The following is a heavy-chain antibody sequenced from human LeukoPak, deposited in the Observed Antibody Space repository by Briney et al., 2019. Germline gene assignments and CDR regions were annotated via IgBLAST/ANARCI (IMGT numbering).Heavy chain of an antibody. CDR2: IIPIFGTA. J-gene: IGHJ6*02. V-gene: IGHV1-69*13. CDR1: GYTFTSYA. D-gene: IGHD1-26*01. Sequence: SVKVSCKASGYTFTSYAMHWVRQAPGQGLEWMGGIIPIFGTANYAQKFQGRVTITADESTSTAYMELSSLRSEGTAVYYCARVTSGATRVYYYYGMDVWGQGTTVTVSS. CDR3: ARVTSGATRVYYYYGMDV.